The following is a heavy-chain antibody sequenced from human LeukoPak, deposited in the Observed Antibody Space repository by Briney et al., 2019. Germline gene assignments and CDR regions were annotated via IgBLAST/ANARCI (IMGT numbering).Heavy chain of an antibody. V-gene: IGHV3-7*02. J-gene: IGHJ4*02. Sequence: PGGSLRLSCAASGFTFTKFWMTWVRQAPGKGLEWVANIRQDGSEKYYVDSVKGRFTISRDNAESSMYLQMNSLRVEDTAVYYCRFGSGRFSFDFWGQGTLVTVSS. D-gene: IGHD3-10*01. CDR1: GFTFTKFW. CDR2: IRQDGSEK. CDR3: RFGSGRFSFDF.